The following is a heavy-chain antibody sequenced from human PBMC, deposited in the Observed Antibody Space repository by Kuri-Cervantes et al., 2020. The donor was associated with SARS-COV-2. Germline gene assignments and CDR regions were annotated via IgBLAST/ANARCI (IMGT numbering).Heavy chain of an antibody. CDR2: IKQDGSEK. D-gene: IGHD6-13*01. CDR3: ARVRGGGRAAAGLDY. V-gene: IGHV3-7*01. Sequence: GESLKISCAASGFTFSSYWMSWVRRAPGKGLEWVANIKQDGSEKYYVDSVKGRFTISRDNAKNSLYLQMNSLRAEDTAVYYCARVRGGGRAAAGLDYWGQGTLVTVSS. J-gene: IGHJ4*02. CDR1: GFTFSSYW.